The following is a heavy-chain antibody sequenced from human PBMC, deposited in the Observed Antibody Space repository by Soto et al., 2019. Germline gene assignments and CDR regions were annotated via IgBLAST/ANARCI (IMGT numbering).Heavy chain of an antibody. CDR3: ARQSELQLLNYFDD. J-gene: IGHJ4*02. D-gene: IGHD1-26*01. CDR2: INPSGGST. Sequence: ASVTASFQASGYNFTSYYMHWVRQAPGQGLEWMGIINPSGGSTSYAQKFQGRVTMTRDTSTSTVYMELSSLRSEDTAVYYCARQSELQLLNYFDDWGQGPMVPV. CDR1: GYNFTSYY. V-gene: IGHV1-46*01.